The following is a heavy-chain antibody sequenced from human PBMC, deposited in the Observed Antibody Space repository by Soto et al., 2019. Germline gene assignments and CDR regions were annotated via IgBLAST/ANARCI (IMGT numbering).Heavy chain of an antibody. Sequence: QVHLVEAVGDLVKLGWSLRLSCVASGFAFSDYYMSWVRPAPGKGRDWVSYISATGNTFYYADSVKVRVPISRYNSKNYVYLEMNSRRVADTAVYYCARFPLSVIRGVIITSCVFDSWGQGTLFTFSS. D-gene: IGHD3-10*01. V-gene: IGHV3-11*01. CDR1: GFAFSDYY. J-gene: IGHJ4*02. CDR3: ARFPLSVIRGVIITSCVFDS. CDR2: ISATGNTF.